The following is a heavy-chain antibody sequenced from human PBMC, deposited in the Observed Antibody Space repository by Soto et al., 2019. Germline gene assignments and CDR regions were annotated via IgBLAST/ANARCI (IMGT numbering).Heavy chain of an antibody. Sequence: HLGGSLRLSCAASGFTVSSNYMSWVRQAPGKGLEWVSVIYSGGSTYYADSVKGRFTISRDNSKNTLYLQMNSLRVEDTAVYYCVGYHSSGYYYWGQGTLVTVSS. D-gene: IGHD5-12*01. CDR3: VGYHSSGYYY. CDR2: IYSGGST. V-gene: IGHV3-53*01. J-gene: IGHJ4*02. CDR1: GFTVSSNY.